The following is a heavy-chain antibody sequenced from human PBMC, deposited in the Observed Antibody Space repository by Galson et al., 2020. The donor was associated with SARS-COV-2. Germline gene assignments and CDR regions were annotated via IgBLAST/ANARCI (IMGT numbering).Heavy chain of an antibody. CDR1: GFTFSSYG. CDR2: ISSSSSYI. V-gene: IGHV3-21*01. CDR3: ARDSGYDYVWGSYRYGDY. Sequence: GESLKISCAASGFTFSSYGMHWVRQAPGKGLEWVSSISSSSSYIYYADSVKGRFTISRDNAKNSLYLQMNSLRAEDTAVYYCARDSGYDYVWGSYRYGDYWGQGTLVTVSS. J-gene: IGHJ4*02. D-gene: IGHD3-16*02.